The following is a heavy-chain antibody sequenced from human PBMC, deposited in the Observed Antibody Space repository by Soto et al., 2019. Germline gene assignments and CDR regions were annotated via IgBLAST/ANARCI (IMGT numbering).Heavy chain of an antibody. CDR1: GFTFSSYA. CDR2: ISYDGSNK. CDR3: ARGEDFDHSGMDV. J-gene: IGHJ6*02. D-gene: IGHD3-9*01. Sequence: QVQLVESGGGVVQPGRSLRLSCAASGFTFSSYAMHWVRQAPGKGLEWVAVISYDGSNKYYADSVKGRFTISRDNSKNTLYLQMNSLRAEDTAVYYCARGEDFDHSGMDVWGQGTTVTVSS. V-gene: IGHV3-30-3*01.